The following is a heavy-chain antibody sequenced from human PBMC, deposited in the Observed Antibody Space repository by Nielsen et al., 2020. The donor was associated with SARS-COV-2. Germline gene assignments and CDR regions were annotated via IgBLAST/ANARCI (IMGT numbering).Heavy chain of an antibody. J-gene: IGHJ3*02. V-gene: IGHV3-30*02. CDR3: AKGGSGWSLMGAFDI. Sequence: GESLKISCAASGFTFSSYGMHWVRQAPGKGLEWVAVIWYDGSNKYYADSVKGRFTISRDNSKNTLYLQMNSLRAEDTALYYCAKGGSGWSLMGAFDIWGQGTMVTVSS. CDR2: IWYDGSNK. CDR1: GFTFSSYG. D-gene: IGHD6-19*01.